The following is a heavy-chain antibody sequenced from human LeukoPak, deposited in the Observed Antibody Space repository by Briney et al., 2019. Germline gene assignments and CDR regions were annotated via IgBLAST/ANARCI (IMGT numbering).Heavy chain of an antibody. Sequence: GGSLRLSCAASGFTFSSFYMHWVRQAPGKGLEWVSAISGSGGSTYYADSVKGRFTISRDNSKNTLYLQMNSLRAEDTAVYYCANAGYSSSWYENWGQGTLVTVSS. CDR1: GFTFSSFY. V-gene: IGHV3-23*01. CDR2: ISGSGGST. J-gene: IGHJ4*02. CDR3: ANAGYSSSWYEN. D-gene: IGHD6-13*01.